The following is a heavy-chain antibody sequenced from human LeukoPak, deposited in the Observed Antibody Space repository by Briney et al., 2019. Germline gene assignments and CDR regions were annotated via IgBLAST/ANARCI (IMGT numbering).Heavy chain of an antibody. CDR1: GGSISSSSYY. V-gene: IGHV4-39*01. CDR2: IYYSGST. Sequence: SETLSLTCTVSGGSISSSSYYWGWIRQPPGKGLEWIGSIYYSGSTYYNPPLKSRVTISVDTSKNQFSLKLSSVTAADTAVYYCARHVIDTSGYYLDYFDYWGQGTLVTVSS. CDR3: ARHVIDTSGYYLDYFDY. D-gene: IGHD3-22*01. J-gene: IGHJ4*02.